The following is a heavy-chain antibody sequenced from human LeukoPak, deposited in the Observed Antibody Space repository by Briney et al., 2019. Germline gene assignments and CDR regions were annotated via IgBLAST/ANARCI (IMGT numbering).Heavy chain of an antibody. Sequence: SETLSLTCGVSGGSITSTNWWSWVRQPPGQRLEWIGEISLNGLTNYNPSLKSRVTMALDKSKNHLSLNLTSVTAADTAVYYCSRENGAFSPFGYWGQRTLVTVPS. J-gene: IGHJ4*02. V-gene: IGHV4-4*02. CDR3: SRENGAFSPFGY. CDR1: GGSITSTNW. D-gene: IGHD2-8*01. CDR2: ISLNGLT.